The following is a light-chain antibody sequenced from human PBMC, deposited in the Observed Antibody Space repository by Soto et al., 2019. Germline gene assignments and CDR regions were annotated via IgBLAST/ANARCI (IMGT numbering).Light chain of an antibody. CDR3: QQYGSSLIT. J-gene: IGKJ5*01. Sequence: ESVLTQSPGTLSLSPGERATLSCRASQSVSSIYLAWYQQKPGQAPRLLIYGASSRATGIPDRFSGSGSGTDFTLTVTRLEPEDFAVYYCQQYGSSLITFGQGTRLEI. V-gene: IGKV3-20*01. CDR2: GAS. CDR1: QSVSSIY.